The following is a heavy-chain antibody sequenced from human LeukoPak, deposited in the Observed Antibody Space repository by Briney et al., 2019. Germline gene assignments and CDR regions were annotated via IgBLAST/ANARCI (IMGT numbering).Heavy chain of an antibody. Sequence: SSETLSLTCAVYGGSLNGHYWSWIRQPPGKGLEWIGEGSESGGTKFNPSLKSRVTISADTSKNQFSLKLNSVTAADTAVYYCAKNGQSGFSFDPWGQGTLVTVSS. J-gene: IGHJ5*02. V-gene: IGHV4-34*01. CDR1: GGSLNGHY. D-gene: IGHD3-3*01. CDR3: AKNGQSGFSFDP. CDR2: GSESGGT.